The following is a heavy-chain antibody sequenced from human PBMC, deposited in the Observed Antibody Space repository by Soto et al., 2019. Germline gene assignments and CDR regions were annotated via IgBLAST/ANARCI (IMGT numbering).Heavy chain of an antibody. CDR2: IAKDGSDI. CDR1: GFTFNLYG. Sequence: QVQLVESGGGVVQPGRSLRLSCAASGFTFNLYGMHWVRQAPGKGLEWVAAIAKDGSDIHYIDSVKGRFTISRDNSENTLYLQMNSLRGDGSAVYYCAKAAAYDSSGYYYYFEYWGHGTLVTVSS. V-gene: IGHV3-30*18. CDR3: AKAAAYDSSGYYYYFEY. J-gene: IGHJ4*01. D-gene: IGHD3-22*01.